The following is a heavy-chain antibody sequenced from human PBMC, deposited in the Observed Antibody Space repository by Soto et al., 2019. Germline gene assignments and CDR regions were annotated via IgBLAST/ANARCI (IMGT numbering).Heavy chain of an antibody. D-gene: IGHD5-12*01. J-gene: IGHJ4*02. CDR2: INQDGSER. V-gene: IGHV3-7*03. CDR1: VFTFNNYW. Sequence: GGSLRIGCAASVFTFNNYWMGWVRKAPGKGLEWVANINQDGSERDYADSVKGRFTIARDIAKSSLSLRMNSLRAEDTAVYYCARQRWLQLWYFDYWGQGTMFTVSS. CDR3: ARQRWLQLWYFDY.